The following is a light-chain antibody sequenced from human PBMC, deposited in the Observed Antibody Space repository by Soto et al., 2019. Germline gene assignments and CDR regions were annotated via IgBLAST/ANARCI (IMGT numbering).Light chain of an antibody. CDR1: QSISSW. J-gene: IGKJ1*01. CDR3: PQSKYHRPP. CDR2: DAS. V-gene: IGKV1-5*01. Sequence: EIRMTLSASTVSVTEGDRVTITCRAIQSISSWLAWYQQKPGKAPKLLIYDASSLEGGVPSRFSGSGSGTEFTLTISILQADDGARYCCPQSKYHRPPSGEGTK.